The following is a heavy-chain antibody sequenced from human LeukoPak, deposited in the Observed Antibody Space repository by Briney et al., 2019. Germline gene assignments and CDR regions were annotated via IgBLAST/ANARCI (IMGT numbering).Heavy chain of an antibody. V-gene: IGHV4-59*01. CDR1: GGSFSSYY. CDR3: ASVGSYTGAFDI. J-gene: IGHJ3*02. CDR2: IYYSGST. D-gene: IGHD1-26*01. Sequence: SETLSLTCTVSGGSFSSYYWSWIRQPPGKGLEWIGYIYYSGSTNYNPSLKSRVTISVDTSKNQFSLKLSSVTAADTAVYYCASVGSYTGAFDIWGQGTMVTVSS.